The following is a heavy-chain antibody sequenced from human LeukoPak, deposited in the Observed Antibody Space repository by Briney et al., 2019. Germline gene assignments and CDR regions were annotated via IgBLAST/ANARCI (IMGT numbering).Heavy chain of an antibody. Sequence: GRSLRLSCAASGFTFNDYGMHWVRQAPGKGLEWVAVIWSDENYKYYADSVKGRFTISRDNSKNSVSLQMNSLRAEDTAVYYCARGRPYGDNSVVDYWGQGTLVTVSS. V-gene: IGHV3-33*01. CDR3: ARGRPYGDNSVVDY. D-gene: IGHD4-23*01. J-gene: IGHJ4*02. CDR2: IWSDENYK. CDR1: GFTFNDYG.